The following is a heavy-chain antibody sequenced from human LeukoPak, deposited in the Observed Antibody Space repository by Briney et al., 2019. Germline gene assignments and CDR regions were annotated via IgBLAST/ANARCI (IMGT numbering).Heavy chain of an antibody. CDR2: FYRGDST. CDR1: GFTVSSSH. J-gene: IGHJ4*02. V-gene: IGHV3-53*01. CDR3: AREVVSSPSYFDS. D-gene: IGHD2-15*01. Sequence: GGSLRLSCAASGFTVSSSHMYWVRQAPGKGLEWVSFFYRGDSTYYAESVRGRFTISRDNSKNTLYLLMNSLIPEDTAVYYCAREVVSSPSYFDSWGQGTLVTVSS.